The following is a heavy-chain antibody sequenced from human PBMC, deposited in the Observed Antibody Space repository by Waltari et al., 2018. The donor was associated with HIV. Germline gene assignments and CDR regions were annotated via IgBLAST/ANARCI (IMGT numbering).Heavy chain of an antibody. J-gene: IGHJ2*01. V-gene: IGHV4-4*02. CDR1: GGSVSSNNW. CDR2: VHHSGKT. CDR3: ARLNRLEGGQWAKEYFDL. Sequence: QVQLQESSPGLVKPSGSLSLTCDVSGGSVSSNNWCTWVRQSPGNGLEWIGEVHHSGKTTYTPSPKSRVSMSVDKSKTEFSLKVTSVTAADTAVYYCARLNRLEGGQWAKEYFDLWGRGTLVAVSS. D-gene: IGHD6-19*01.